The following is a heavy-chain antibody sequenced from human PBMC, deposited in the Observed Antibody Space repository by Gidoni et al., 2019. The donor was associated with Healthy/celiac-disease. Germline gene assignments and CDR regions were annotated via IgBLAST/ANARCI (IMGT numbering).Heavy chain of an antibody. CDR3: ARGGIVVVPDYYYGMDV. D-gene: IGHD2-2*01. V-gene: IGHV3-33*01. J-gene: IGHJ6*02. CDR2: IWYDGSNK. Sequence: QGQLVESGGGVAQPGRSLRLSCAASGFTFSSYGMHWVRQAPGKGLEWVAVIWYDGSNKYYADSVKGRFTISRDNSKNTLYLQMNSLRAEDTAVYYCARGGIVVVPDYYYGMDVWGQGTTVTVSS. CDR1: GFTFSSYG.